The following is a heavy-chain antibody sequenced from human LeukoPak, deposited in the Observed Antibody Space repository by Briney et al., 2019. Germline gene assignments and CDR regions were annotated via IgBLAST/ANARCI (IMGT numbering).Heavy chain of an antibody. V-gene: IGHV4-59*01. CDR1: GGSISSYY. CDR3: ARDGPQGGVY. D-gene: IGHD3-16*01. Sequence: SETLSLTCTVSGGSISSYYWSWIRQPPGKGLEWIGYIYYSGSTNYNPSLKSRVTISVDTSKNQFSPKLSSVTAADTAVYYCARDGPQGGVYWGQGTLVTVSS. CDR2: IYYSGST. J-gene: IGHJ4*02.